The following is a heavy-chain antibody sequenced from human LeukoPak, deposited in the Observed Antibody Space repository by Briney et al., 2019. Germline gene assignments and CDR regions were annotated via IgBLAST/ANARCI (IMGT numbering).Heavy chain of an antibody. V-gene: IGHV3-64*01. CDR1: GFTFSSYA. J-gene: IGHJ4*02. D-gene: IGHD4-11*01. CDR2: ISSNGGGT. Sequence: PGGSLRLSCAASGFTFSSYAMHWVRQAPGKGLEYVSAISSNGGGTYYANSVKGRFTISRDNSKNTLYLQMGSLRAEDMAVYYCAREDYGNYALDYWGQGTLVTVSS. CDR3: AREDYGNYALDY.